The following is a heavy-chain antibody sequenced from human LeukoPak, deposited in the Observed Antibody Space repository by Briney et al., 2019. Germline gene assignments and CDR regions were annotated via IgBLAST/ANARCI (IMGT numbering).Heavy chain of an antibody. J-gene: IGHJ4*02. CDR3: ARGTAAPYSSSWVDY. CDR1: GFTFSSYR. Sequence: GGSLRLSCAASGFTFSSYRMNWVRQAPGEGLEWVSYISRRSSTTYYADSVKGRFTISRDNAKNSLYLQMDSLRDEDTAVYYCARGTAAPYSSSWVDYWGQGMLVTVSS. D-gene: IGHD6-13*01. V-gene: IGHV3-48*02. CDR2: ISRRSSTT.